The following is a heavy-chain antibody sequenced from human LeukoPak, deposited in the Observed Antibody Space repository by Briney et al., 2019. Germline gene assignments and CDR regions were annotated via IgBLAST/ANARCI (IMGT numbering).Heavy chain of an antibody. CDR1: GFTFSSYA. J-gene: IGHJ4*02. Sequence: PGGSLRLSCAASGFTFSSYAMSWVRQAPGKGLEWVSAISGSGGSTYYADSVKGRFTISRDNSKNTLYLQMNSLRAEDTAVYYCASTGYSSGWPDYWGQGTLVTVSS. D-gene: IGHD6-19*01. CDR3: ASTGYSSGWPDY. V-gene: IGHV3-23*01. CDR2: ISGSGGST.